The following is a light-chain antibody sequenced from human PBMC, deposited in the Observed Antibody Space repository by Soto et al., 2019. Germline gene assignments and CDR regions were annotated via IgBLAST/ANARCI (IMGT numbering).Light chain of an antibody. Sequence: AIQMTQSPSSLSVSVGDRITITCRASQDIRNDLGWYQQKPGKAPKLLIYGTSNLQSGVPSRFSGSGSSTDFTLTISSLQPEDFATYYCLQDYIYPYTFGQGTKLEIK. CDR3: LQDYIYPYT. J-gene: IGKJ2*01. CDR1: QDIRND. V-gene: IGKV1-6*01. CDR2: GTS.